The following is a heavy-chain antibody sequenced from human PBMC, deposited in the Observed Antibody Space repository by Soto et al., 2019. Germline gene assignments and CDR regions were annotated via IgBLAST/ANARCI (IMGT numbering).Heavy chain of an antibody. Sequence: QVQLVESGGGVVQPGRSLRLSCAASGFTFSSYGMHWVRQAPGRGLEWVAVISYDGSNKYYADSVKGRFTISRDNSKNTLYLQMTSLRAEDTAVYYCAKDSITIFGVVILPGYWCQGTLVTVYS. CDR2: ISYDGSNK. CDR1: GFTFSSYG. V-gene: IGHV3-30*18. CDR3: AKDSITIFGVVILPGY. D-gene: IGHD3-3*01. J-gene: IGHJ1*01.